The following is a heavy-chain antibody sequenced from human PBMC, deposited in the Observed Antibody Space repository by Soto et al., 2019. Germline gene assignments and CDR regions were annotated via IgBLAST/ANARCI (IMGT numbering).Heavy chain of an antibody. CDR3: ARAHQGPEVLWFGELSQHDAFDI. J-gene: IGHJ3*02. CDR2: IYYSGST. D-gene: IGHD3-10*01. V-gene: IGHV4-31*03. CDR1: GGSISSGGYY. Sequence: QVQLQESGPGLVKPSQTLSLTCTVSGGSISSGGYYWSWIRQHPGKGLEWIGYIYYSGSTYYNPSLKSRVTISVDTSKNQFSLKLSSVTAADTAVYYCARAHQGPEVLWFGELSQHDAFDIWGQGTMVTVSS.